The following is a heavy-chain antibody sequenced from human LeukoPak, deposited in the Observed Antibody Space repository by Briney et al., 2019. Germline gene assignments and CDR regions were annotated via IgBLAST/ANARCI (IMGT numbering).Heavy chain of an antibody. J-gene: IGHJ6*02. Sequence: VASVRVSCKASGGTFSSYAISWVRQAPGQGLEWMGGIFPIFGTANYAQKFQGRVTITADESTSTAYMELSSLRSEDTAVYYCARSYYYGSGSYRFYYYYGMDVWGQGTTVTVSS. CDR3: ARSYYYGSGSYRFYYYYGMDV. CDR1: GGTFSSYA. V-gene: IGHV1-69*01. D-gene: IGHD3-10*01. CDR2: IFPIFGTA.